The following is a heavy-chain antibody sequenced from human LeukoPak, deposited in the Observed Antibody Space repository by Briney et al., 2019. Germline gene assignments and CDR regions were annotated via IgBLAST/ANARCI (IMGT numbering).Heavy chain of an antibody. CDR2: ISWNSGSI. CDR3: AKGPGYSSSWDN. Sequence: GGSLRLSCAASGFTFDDYAMHWVRQAPGKGLEWVSGISWNSGSIGYADSVKGRFTISRDNAKNSLYLQMNSLRAEDTALYYCAKGPGYSSSWDNWGQGTLVTVSS. V-gene: IGHV3-9*01. D-gene: IGHD6-13*01. J-gene: IGHJ4*02. CDR1: GFTFDDYA.